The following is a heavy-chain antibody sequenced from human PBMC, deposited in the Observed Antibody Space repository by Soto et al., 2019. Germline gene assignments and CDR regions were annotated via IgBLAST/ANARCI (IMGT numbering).Heavy chain of an antibody. D-gene: IGHD2-21*02. CDR2: IYHSGRT. Sequence: QVQLQQWGAGLLKPSETLSLTCAVYGGSFSGYYWSWIRQPPGKGLEWIGEIYHSGRTNQNPSFKSRVAISVDTSKNQFSLQLKSVTAADTAVYYCARGIDMMGALQGDAPGNYYFDSWSQGTLVTVSS. J-gene: IGHJ4*02. V-gene: IGHV4-34*01. CDR3: ARGIDMMGALQGDAPGNYYFDS. CDR1: GGSFSGYY.